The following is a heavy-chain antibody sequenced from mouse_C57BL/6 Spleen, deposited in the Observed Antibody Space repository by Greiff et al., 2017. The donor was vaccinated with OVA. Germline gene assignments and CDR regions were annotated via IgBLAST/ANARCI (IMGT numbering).Heavy chain of an antibody. Sequence: VQLQQSGPGLVQPSQSLSITCTVSGFSLTSYGVHWVRQSPGKGLEWRGVIWRGGSTDYNAAFISRLSISKDNSKSQVFFKMNSLQADDTAIYYCARSGLRSWYFDVWGTGTTVTVSS. J-gene: IGHJ1*03. CDR1: GFSLTSYG. D-gene: IGHD1-1*01. V-gene: IGHV2-2*01. CDR2: IWRGGST. CDR3: ARSGLRSWYFDV.